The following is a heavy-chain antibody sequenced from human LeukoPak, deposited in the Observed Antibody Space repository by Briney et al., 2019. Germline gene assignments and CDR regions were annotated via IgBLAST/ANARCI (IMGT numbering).Heavy chain of an antibody. CDR3: ARVRMVSYVYDVFYI. Sequence: ASVKVSCKASGYTSTGYYMHWVRQAPGQGLEWMGWINPNSGGTNYAQKFQGRVTMTRDTSISTAYMELSRLRSDDTAVYYCARVRMVSYVYDVFYIWGQGTMVTVSS. V-gene: IGHV1-2*02. D-gene: IGHD3-16*01. J-gene: IGHJ3*02. CDR2: INPNSGGT. CDR1: GYTSTGYY.